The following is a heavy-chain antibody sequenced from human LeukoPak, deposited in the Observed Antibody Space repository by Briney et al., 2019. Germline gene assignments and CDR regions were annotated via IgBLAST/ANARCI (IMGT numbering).Heavy chain of an antibody. J-gene: IGHJ4*02. CDR1: GFTFSTYW. CDR2: IKQGGSE. D-gene: IGHD5-24*01. CDR3: ARSATAASLDS. V-gene: IGHV3-7*01. Sequence: PGGSLRPSCEASGFTFSTYWMTWVRQAPGKGLEWVANIKQGGSENYVDSVKGRFTISRDNAQNSLYLQMNSLRVEDTAVYYCARSATAASLDSWGQGTLVTVSS.